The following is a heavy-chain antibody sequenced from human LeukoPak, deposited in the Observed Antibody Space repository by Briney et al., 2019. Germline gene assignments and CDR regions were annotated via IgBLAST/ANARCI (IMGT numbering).Heavy chain of an antibody. CDR2: ISYDGSNK. Sequence: QTGGSLRLSCAASGFTFSSYAMHWVRQAPGKGLEWVAVISYDGSNKYYADSVKGRFTISRDNSKNTLYLQMNSLRAEDTAVYYCAKTYQLLDDAFDIWDQGTMVTVSS. V-gene: IGHV3-30*01. J-gene: IGHJ3*02. CDR1: GFTFSSYA. D-gene: IGHD2-2*01. CDR3: AKTYQLLDDAFDI.